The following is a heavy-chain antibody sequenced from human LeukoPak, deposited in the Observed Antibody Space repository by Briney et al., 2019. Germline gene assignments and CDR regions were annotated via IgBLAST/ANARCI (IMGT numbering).Heavy chain of an antibody. J-gene: IGHJ3*02. D-gene: IGHD1-1*01. CDR2: IYPGDSDT. CDR1: GYSFTSYW. CDR3: ARPLLERRPAGAFDI. V-gene: IGHV5-51*01. Sequence: GESLKISCKGSGYSFTSYWIGWVRQMPGKGLEWMGIIYPGDSDTRYSPSFQGQVTISADKSISTAYLQWSSLKASDTAMYYCARPLLERRPAGAFDIWGQGTMVTVSS.